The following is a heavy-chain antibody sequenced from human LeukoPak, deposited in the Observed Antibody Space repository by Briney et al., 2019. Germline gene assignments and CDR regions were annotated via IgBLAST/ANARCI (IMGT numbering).Heavy chain of an antibody. J-gene: IGHJ3*02. D-gene: IGHD1-1*01. CDR3: AKSLFTSATGTGRAFHI. CDR1: GITVSSNY. Sequence: GGSLRLSCAASGITVSSNYMSWVRQAPGRGLEWVSAISASGDVTFYADSLRGRFTISRDNSKSTLYLQMNGLRAEDTAIFYCAKSLFTSATGTGRAFHIWGQGTRVTVSS. V-gene: IGHV3-23*01. CDR2: ISASGDVT.